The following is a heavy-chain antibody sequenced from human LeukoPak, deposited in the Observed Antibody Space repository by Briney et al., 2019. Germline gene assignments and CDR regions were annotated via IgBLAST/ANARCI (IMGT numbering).Heavy chain of an antibody. J-gene: IGHJ6*03. Sequence: GGSLRLSCAASGFTFSDYYMSWIRQAPGKGLEWVSYISSSGSTIYYADSVKGRFTISRDNAKNSLYLQMNSLRAEDTAVYYWAREGYCSGSSSPGGYYRDVWAKGTTVTVSS. CDR1: GFTFSDYY. V-gene: IGHV3-11*01. D-gene: IGHD2-15*01. CDR3: AREGYCSGSSSPGGYYRDV. CDR2: ISSSGSTI.